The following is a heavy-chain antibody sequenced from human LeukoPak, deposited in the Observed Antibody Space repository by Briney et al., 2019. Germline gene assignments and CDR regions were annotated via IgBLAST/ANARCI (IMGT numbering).Heavy chain of an antibody. Sequence: ASVKVSCKAPGYTFTGHYMHWVRQAPGQGLEWMGWINPNSGGTNYAEKFQGRVTMTRDTSISTAYMELSRLRSDDTAVYYCAIEKWVVLMVYDTSDAFDIWGQGTMVTVSS. V-gene: IGHV1-2*02. D-gene: IGHD2-8*01. CDR2: INPNSGGT. J-gene: IGHJ3*02. CDR3: AIEKWVVLMVYDTSDAFDI. CDR1: GYTFTGHY.